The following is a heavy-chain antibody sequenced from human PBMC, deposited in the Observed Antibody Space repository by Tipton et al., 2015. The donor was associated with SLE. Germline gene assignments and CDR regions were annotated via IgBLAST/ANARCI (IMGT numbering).Heavy chain of an antibody. CDR3: ARSTDQNWFDP. V-gene: IGHV4-39*07. J-gene: IGHJ5*02. Sequence: TLSLTCTVSGGSISESTYSWDWIRQAPGKGLEWIGSMYYGGGTYYNPSLESRVTISLDTSKNQFSLKLNSVTAADTAVYYCARSTDQNWFDPWGQGTLVTVSS. CDR1: GGSISESTYS. D-gene: IGHD2-2*01. CDR2: MYYGGGT.